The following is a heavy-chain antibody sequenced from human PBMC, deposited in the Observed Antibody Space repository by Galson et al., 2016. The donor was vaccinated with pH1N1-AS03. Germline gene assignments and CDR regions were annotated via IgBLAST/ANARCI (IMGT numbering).Heavy chain of an antibody. CDR1: GFSLTTSAVG. D-gene: IGHD3-9*01. V-gene: IGHV2-5*02. CDR2: IYWDDDK. CDR3: AHTAGWLPDF. J-gene: IGHJ4*02. Sequence: PALVKPPQTLTLTCPFSGFSLTTSAVGVVWIRQPPGKALEWLALIYWDDDKRYNSSLKSRLTITKDTSKNQVVLTMTNMAPVDTATYYCAHTAGWLPDFWGQGTLVTIT.